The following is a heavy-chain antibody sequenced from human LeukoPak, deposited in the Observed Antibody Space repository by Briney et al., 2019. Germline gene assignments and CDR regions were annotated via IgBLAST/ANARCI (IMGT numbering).Heavy chain of an antibody. CDR2: INHSGST. CDR3: ARGLGMPWFGELSRSYYYCYGMDV. J-gene: IGHJ6*04. CDR1: GGSFSGYY. V-gene: IGHV4-34*01. D-gene: IGHD3-10*01. Sequence: SETLSLTCAVYGGSFSGYYWSWIRQPPGKGLEWIGEINHSGSTNYNPSLKSRVTISVDTSKNQFSLKLSSVTAADTAVYYCARGLGMPWFGELSRSYYYCYGMDVWGKGTTVTVSS.